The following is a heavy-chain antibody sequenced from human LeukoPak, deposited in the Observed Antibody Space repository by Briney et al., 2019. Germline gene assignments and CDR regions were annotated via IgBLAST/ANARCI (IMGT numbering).Heavy chain of an antibody. J-gene: IGHJ4*02. Sequence: ASVKVSCKASGYTFTSYAMHWVRQAPGQRLEWMGWINAGNGNTKYSQKFQGRVTITRDTSASTVYMELSSLRSEDTAVYYCARVGAISILYDYWGQGTLVTVSS. CDR1: GYTFTSYA. CDR2: INAGNGNT. V-gene: IGHV1-3*01. CDR3: ARVGAISILYDY. D-gene: IGHD1-26*01.